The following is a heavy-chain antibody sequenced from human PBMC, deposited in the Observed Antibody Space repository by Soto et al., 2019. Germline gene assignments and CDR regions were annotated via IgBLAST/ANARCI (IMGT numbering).Heavy chain of an antibody. V-gene: IGHV3-33*06. Sequence: QVQLVEAGGDVVQPGRSLRLSCAASGFTFSSYGMHWVRQAPGKGLEWVAVIWYDGTNKYYADSVKGRFTISRDNSKNTLYLQMNTLRAEDTAVYYCAKSITPRPNYFDYWCQGTRVTVSS. CDR2: IWYDGTNK. CDR1: GFTFSSYG. CDR3: AKSITPRPNYFDY. D-gene: IGHD3-10*01. J-gene: IGHJ4*02.